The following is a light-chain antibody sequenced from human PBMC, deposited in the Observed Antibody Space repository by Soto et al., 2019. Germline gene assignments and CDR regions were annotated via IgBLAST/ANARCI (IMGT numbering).Light chain of an antibody. CDR3: RQYGSTPQPIT. CDR2: GAS. CDR1: QSVISRN. Sequence: EIVLTQSPGTLSLSPGERATLSCRASQSVISRNLAWYQQKPGQAPRLLIYGASSRATGIPDRFSGSGSGTDFTLTISRREPEDFSVYYCRQYGSTPQPITFGQGTRLEIK. J-gene: IGKJ5*01. V-gene: IGKV3-20*01.